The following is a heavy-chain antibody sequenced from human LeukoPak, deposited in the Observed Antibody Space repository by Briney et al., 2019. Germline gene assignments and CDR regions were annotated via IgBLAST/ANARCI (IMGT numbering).Heavy chain of an antibody. CDR1: GGSISSYY. D-gene: IGHD6-13*01. J-gene: IGHJ3*02. V-gene: IGHV4-59*01. Sequence: SETLSLTCTVSGGSISSYYWSWIRQPPGKGLEWIGYIYYSGSTNYNPSLKSRVTISVYTAKNQFSLKLSSVTAADTAVYYCARYSSSWWGAFDIWGQGTMVTVSS. CDR2: IYYSGST. CDR3: ARYSSSWWGAFDI.